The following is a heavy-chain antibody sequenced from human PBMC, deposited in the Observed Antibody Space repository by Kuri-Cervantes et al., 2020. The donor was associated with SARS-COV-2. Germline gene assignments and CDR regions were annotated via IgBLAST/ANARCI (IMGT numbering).Heavy chain of an antibody. D-gene: IGHD2-15*01. V-gene: IGHV1-18*04. Sequence: ASVKVSCKASGYTFTNYGISWVRQAPGQGLEWMGWINGYNDNTKYAQKLQGGVTMTTDTSTSTAYMELRSLRSDDTAVYYCARGIVVVVAAMGYFDYWGQGTLVTVSS. CDR1: GYTFTNYG. CDR3: ARGIVVVVAAMGYFDY. J-gene: IGHJ4*02. CDR2: INGYNDNT.